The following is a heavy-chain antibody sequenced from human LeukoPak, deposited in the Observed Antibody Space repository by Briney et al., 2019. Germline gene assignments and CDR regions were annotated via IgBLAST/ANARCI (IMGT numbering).Heavy chain of an antibody. Sequence: ASVKVSCNASGCTFSSYAISWVRQAPGQGLEWMGGIIPIFGTANYAQKYHGRVTITADKSTSTAYMELSSMRSEDTAVYYCALYDFWSGYPQTNFDYWGQGNLVTVSS. D-gene: IGHD3-3*01. CDR2: IIPIFGTA. J-gene: IGHJ4*02. CDR3: ALYDFWSGYPQTNFDY. CDR1: GCTFSSYA. V-gene: IGHV1-69*06.